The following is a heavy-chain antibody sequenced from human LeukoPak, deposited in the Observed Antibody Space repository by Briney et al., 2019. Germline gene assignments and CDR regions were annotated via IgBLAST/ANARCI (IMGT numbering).Heavy chain of an antibody. CDR3: ARQDWGTVYYYYGMDV. V-gene: IGHV1-18*01. CDR2: ISAYNGNT. D-gene: IGHD7-27*01. CDR1: GYTFTSYG. Sequence: GASVKVSCKASGYTFTSYGISWVRQAPGQGLEWMGWISAYNGNTNYAQKLQGRVTMTTDTSTSTAYMELRSLRSDDTAVYYCARQDWGTVYYYYGMDVWGQGTTVTVSS. J-gene: IGHJ6*02.